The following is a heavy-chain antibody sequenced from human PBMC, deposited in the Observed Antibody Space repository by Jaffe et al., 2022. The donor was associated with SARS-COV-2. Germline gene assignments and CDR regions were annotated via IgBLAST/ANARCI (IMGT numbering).Heavy chain of an antibody. CDR2: ISGSGGNT. D-gene: IGHD6-13*01. Sequence: EVQLLESGGGLVQPGGSLRLSCAASGFTFSSYAMSWVRQAPGKGLEWVSAISGSGGNTYYTDSVKGRITITRDNSKNTLYLQMNSLRAEDTAVYYCARFRTAAPHYHAMDVWGQGTTVTVSS. J-gene: IGHJ6*02. CDR1: GFTFSSYA. CDR3: ARFRTAAPHYHAMDV. V-gene: IGHV3-23*01.